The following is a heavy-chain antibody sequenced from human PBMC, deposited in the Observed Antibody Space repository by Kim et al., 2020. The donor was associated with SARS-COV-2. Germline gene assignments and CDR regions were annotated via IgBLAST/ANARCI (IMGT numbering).Heavy chain of an antibody. D-gene: IGHD4-17*01. CDR2: IYYSGST. J-gene: IGHJ4*02. Sequence: SETLSLTCTVSGGSISSYYWSWIRQPPGKGLEWIGYIYYSGSTNYNPSLKSRVTISVDTSKNQFSLKLSSVTAADTAVYYCARCLPHYGGVAQWGQGTLVTVSS. V-gene: IGHV4-59*01. CDR1: GGSISSYY. CDR3: ARCLPHYGGVAQ.